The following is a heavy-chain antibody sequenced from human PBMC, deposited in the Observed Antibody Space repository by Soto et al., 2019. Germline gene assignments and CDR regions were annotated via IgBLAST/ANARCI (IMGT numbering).Heavy chain of an antibody. CDR3: ARAYCNNGVCDFAATTFDY. J-gene: IGHJ4*02. CDR1: GFTVSSNY. D-gene: IGHD2-8*01. V-gene: IGHV3-53*04. Sequence: EVQLVESGGGLVQPGGSLRLSCAASGFTVSSNYMSWVRQAPGKGLEWVSVIYSGGSTYYADSVKGRFTISRHNSKNTLYLQMNSLRAEDTAVYYCARAYCNNGVCDFAATTFDYWGQGTLVTVSS. CDR2: IYSGGST.